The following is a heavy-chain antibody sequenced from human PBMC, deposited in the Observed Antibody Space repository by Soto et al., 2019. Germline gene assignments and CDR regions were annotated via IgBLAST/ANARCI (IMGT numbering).Heavy chain of an antibody. J-gene: IGHJ4*02. Sequence: ASVKVSCKASGYTFTSYGISWVRQAPGQGLEWMGWISAYNGNTNYAQKLQGRVTMTTDTSTSTAYMELRSLRSDDTAVYYCALYTRGYSYGTLDYWGQGTLVTVSS. CDR3: ALYTRGYSYGTLDY. V-gene: IGHV1-18*01. CDR2: ISAYNGNT. D-gene: IGHD5-18*01. CDR1: GYTFTSYG.